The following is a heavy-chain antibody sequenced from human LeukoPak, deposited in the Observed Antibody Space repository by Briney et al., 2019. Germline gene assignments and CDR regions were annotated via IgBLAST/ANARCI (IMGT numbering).Heavy chain of an antibody. J-gene: IGHJ2*01. Sequence: GASVKVSCKASGYTFTSYDINWVRQATGQGLEWMGWMNPNSGNTGYAQKFQGRVTMTRNTSMSTAYMELSSLRSEDTAVYYCARLGGYQLLYRFGYWYFDLWGRGTLVTVSS. CDR3: ARLGGYQLLYRFGYWYFDL. CDR1: GYTFTSYD. CDR2: MNPNSGNT. V-gene: IGHV1-8*01. D-gene: IGHD2-2*02.